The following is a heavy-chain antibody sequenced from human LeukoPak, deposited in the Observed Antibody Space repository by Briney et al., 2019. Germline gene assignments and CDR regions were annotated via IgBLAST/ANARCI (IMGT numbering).Heavy chain of an antibody. CDR2: IKQDGSEK. Sequence: GGSLRLSCAASGFTFSSYWMSWVRQAPGKGLEWVANIKQDGSEKYYVDSVKGRFTISRDNAKNSLYLQMNSLRAEDTAVYYCARDLYDSSGYYEDYWGQGTLVTVSS. CDR1: GFTFSSYW. V-gene: IGHV3-7*01. J-gene: IGHJ4*02. CDR3: ARDLYDSSGYYEDY. D-gene: IGHD3-22*01.